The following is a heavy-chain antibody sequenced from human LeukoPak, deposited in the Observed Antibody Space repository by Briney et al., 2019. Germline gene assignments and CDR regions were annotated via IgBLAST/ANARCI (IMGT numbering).Heavy chain of an antibody. D-gene: IGHD3-22*01. Sequence: SETLSLTCTVSGYSISSGYYWGWIRQPPGKGLEWIGSIYHSGSTYYNPSLKSRVTISVDTSKNQFSLMLSSATAADTAVYYCARDAAYYYDSSGPRAIWGQGTMVTVSS. J-gene: IGHJ3*02. V-gene: IGHV4-38-2*02. CDR2: IYHSGST. CDR1: GYSISSGYY. CDR3: ARDAAYYYDSSGPRAI.